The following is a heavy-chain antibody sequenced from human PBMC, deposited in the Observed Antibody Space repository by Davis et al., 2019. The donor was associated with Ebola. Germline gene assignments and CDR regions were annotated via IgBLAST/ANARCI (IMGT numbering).Heavy chain of an antibody. CDR1: GGSISSYY. Sequence: MPSETLSPTCTVSGGSISSYYWSWIRQPPGKGLEWIGYIYYSGSANYNPSLKSRVTISVDTSKNQFSLKLSSVTAADTAVYYCARGGYYGSGSYYTYYYYGMDVWGQGTTVTVSS. CDR2: IYYSGSA. J-gene: IGHJ6*02. CDR3: ARGGYYGSGSYYTYYYYGMDV. D-gene: IGHD3-10*01. V-gene: IGHV4-59*01.